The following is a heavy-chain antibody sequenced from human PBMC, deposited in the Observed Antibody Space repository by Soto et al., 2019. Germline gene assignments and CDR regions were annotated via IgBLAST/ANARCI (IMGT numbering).Heavy chain of an antibody. D-gene: IGHD2-2*01. CDR2: IFGSGGGI. CDR1: GFTFYVYA. V-gene: IGHV3-23*01. CDR3: VKDRQPDALWPFHH. J-gene: IGHJ4*02. Sequence: GGSLRLSCAASGFTFYVYAMSWVRQAPGKGLEWVSGIFGSGGGISYADSVKGRFTISRDNSNNMLYLQMHSLRAEDTAVYYCVKDRQPDALWPFHHWGQGTLVTVSS.